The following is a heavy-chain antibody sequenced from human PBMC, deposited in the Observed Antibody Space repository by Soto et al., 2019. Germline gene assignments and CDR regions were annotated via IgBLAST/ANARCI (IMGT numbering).Heavy chain of an antibody. CDR3: AKRGMAGPDKDAFDM. V-gene: IGHV3-23*01. CDR1: GFTFSSYA. Sequence: VGSLRLSCAASGFTFSSYAMNWVRQAPGKGLEWVSVISSSGGTTYYADSVKGRFATSRDNSKNTLYLHMISLRAEDTAVYYCAKRGMAGPDKDAFDMWGQGTVVTVSS. D-gene: IGHD2-8*01. CDR2: ISSSGGTT. J-gene: IGHJ3*02.